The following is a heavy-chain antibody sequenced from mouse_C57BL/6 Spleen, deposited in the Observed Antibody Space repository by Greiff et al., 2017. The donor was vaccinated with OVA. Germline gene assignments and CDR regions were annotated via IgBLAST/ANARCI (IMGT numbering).Heavy chain of an antibody. CDR2: INPYNGGT. V-gene: IGHV1-19*01. CDR1: GYTFTDYY. J-gene: IGHJ3*01. D-gene: IGHD1-1*01. Sequence: VQLQQSGPVLVKPGASVKMSCKASGYTFTDYYMNWVKQSHGKSLEWIGVINPYNGGTSYNQKFKGKATLTVDKSSSTAYMELNSLTAEDAAVDYGARKSTTVVEGFAYWGQGTLVTVSA. CDR3: ARKSTTVVEGFAY.